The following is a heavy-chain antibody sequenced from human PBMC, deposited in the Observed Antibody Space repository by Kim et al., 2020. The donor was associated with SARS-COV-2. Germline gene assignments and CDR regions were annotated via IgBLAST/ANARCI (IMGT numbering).Heavy chain of an antibody. V-gene: IGHV3-21*01. Sequence: YAHSVKGPFTKTRDNATNSLYLQMSSLRTEDSAVYYCAREWGYSYGCSDYWGQGALVTVSS. CDR3: AREWGYSYGCSDY. D-gene: IGHD5-18*01. J-gene: IGHJ4*02.